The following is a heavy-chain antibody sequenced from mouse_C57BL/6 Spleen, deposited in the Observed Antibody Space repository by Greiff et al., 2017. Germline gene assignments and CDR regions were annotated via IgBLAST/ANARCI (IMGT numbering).Heavy chain of an antibody. CDR2: IAPSDSYP. CDR1: GYTFTRYW. Sequence: VQLQQPGAELVMPGASVKLSCKASGYTFTRYWLHWVKQRPGQGLGWIGAIAPSDSYPNYNQKFKGKSTLTVDKSSSTAYRQLSSLTSEDSAVYYSARGGGLRAWFAYWGQGTLGTVTA. D-gene: IGHD2-4*01. V-gene: IGHV1-69*01. J-gene: IGHJ3*01. CDR3: ARGGGLRAWFAY.